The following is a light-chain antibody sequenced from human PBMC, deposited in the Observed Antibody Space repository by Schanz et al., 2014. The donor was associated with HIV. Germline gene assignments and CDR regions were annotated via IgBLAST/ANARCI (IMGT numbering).Light chain of an antibody. Sequence: QSVLTQPPSASGTPGQRVTISCSVSNSNIRSNTINWYQHLPGTAPKLLIYATYNRPSGVPDRFSGSESGTSASLAISGLQSEDEADYYCSSYTSTSTRVFGGGTKLTVL. CDR2: ATY. J-gene: IGLJ3*02. CDR1: NSNIRSNT. CDR3: SSYTSTSTRV. V-gene: IGLV1-44*01.